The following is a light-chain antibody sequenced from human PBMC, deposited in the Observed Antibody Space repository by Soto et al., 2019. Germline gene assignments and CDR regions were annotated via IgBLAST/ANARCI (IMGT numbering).Light chain of an antibody. CDR3: QQDKNWPGT. V-gene: IGKV3-15*01. CDR1: QSVSSN. J-gene: IGKJ3*01. Sequence: EIVMPQSPATLSVSPGERATLSCRASQSVSSNLAWYQQKPGQAPRLLIYGASTRATGIPARFSGSGSGTEFTVTISSLQSEDFAVYYCQQDKNWPGTFGTGTKVYIK. CDR2: GAS.